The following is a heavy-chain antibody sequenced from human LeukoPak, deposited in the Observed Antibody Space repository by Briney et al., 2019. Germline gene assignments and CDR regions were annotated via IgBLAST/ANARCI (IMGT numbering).Heavy chain of an antibody. CDR3: AKDSTVVVISYYFDY. D-gene: IGHD3-22*01. J-gene: IGHJ4*02. CDR2: ISGSGGST. V-gene: IGHV3-23*01. Sequence: GGSLRLSCAASGFTFSSYGMSWVRQAPGKGLEWVSAISGSGGSTYYADSVKGRFTISRDNSKNTLYLQMNSLRAEDTAVYYCAKDSTVVVISYYFDYWGQGTLVTVSS. CDR1: GFTFSSYG.